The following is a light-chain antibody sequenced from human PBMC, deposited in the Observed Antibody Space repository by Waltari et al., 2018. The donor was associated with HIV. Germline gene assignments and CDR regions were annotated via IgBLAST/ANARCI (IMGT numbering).Light chain of an antibody. V-gene: IGLV1-40*01. CDR2: ANS. J-gene: IGLJ2*01. CDR3: QSYDSSLSSVV. Sequence: SVLTQPPSVSGAPGQRVTIPCPGSSSNIGTGYDVPWYQPLPGTAPKLLMYANSYRPSGVPDRFSGSKSGTSASLAITGLQAEDEADYYCQSYDSSLSSVVFGGGTKLTVL. CDR1: SSNIGTGYD.